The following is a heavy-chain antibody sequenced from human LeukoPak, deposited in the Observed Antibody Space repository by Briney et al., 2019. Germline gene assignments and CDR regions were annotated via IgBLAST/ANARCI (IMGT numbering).Heavy chain of an antibody. CDR1: GGSFSGYY. D-gene: IGHD2-2*02. J-gene: IGHJ6*03. CDR2: INHSGST. Sequence: SETLSLTCAVYGGSFSGYYWSWIRQPPGKGLEWIGEINHSGSTNYNPSLKSRVTISVDTSKNQFSLKLSSVTAADTAVYYCARGTYCSSTSCYTYYYYYMDVWGKGTTVTVSS. CDR3: ARGTYCSSTSCYTYYYYYMDV. V-gene: IGHV4-34*01.